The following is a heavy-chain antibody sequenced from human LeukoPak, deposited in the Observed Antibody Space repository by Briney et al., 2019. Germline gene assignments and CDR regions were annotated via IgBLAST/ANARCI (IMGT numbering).Heavy chain of an antibody. CDR2: ISAYNGNT. D-gene: IGHD5-18*01. CDR1: GYTFTSYG. CDR3: ARGRFVDTAIVRLDAFYS. J-gene: IGHJ3*02. V-gene: IGHV1-18*04. Sequence: ASVKVSCKASGYTFTSYGISWVRQAPGQGLEWMGWISAYNGNTNYAQKLQGRVTMTTDTSTSTAYMELRSLRSDDTAVYYCARGRFVDTAIVRLDAFYSWGQATMVTVSS.